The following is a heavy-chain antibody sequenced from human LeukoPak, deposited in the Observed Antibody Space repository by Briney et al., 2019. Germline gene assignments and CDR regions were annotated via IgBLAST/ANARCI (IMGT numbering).Heavy chain of an antibody. Sequence: SQTLSLTCAISGDSVSGNSAAWNWIRQSPSRGLEWLGRTYYRSKWFNDYAVSVKSRITINPDTSKNQFSLQLNSVTPEDTAVYYCARVPDTRGGDAFDIWGQGTMVTVSS. V-gene: IGHV6-1*01. CDR2: TYYRSKWFN. J-gene: IGHJ3*02. D-gene: IGHD3-16*01. CDR1: GDSVSGNSAA. CDR3: ARVPDTRGGDAFDI.